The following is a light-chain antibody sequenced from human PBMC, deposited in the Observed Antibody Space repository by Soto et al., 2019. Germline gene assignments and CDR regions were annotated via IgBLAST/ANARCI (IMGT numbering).Light chain of an antibody. J-gene: IGKJ2*01. Sequence: EIVLTQSPGTLSLSPGESATLSCRASQSVSSSQVSWYQLKPGQAPRLLIYAASSRATGIPDRFSGVGSETDFTLTISRLEPEDFATYYCQQYNSAPHTFGQGTKLEIK. V-gene: IGKV3-20*01. CDR3: QQYNSAPHT. CDR2: AAS. CDR1: QSVSSSQ.